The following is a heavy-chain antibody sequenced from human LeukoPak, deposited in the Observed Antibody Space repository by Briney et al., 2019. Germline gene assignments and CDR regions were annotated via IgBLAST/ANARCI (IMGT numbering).Heavy chain of an antibody. J-gene: IGHJ5*02. V-gene: IGHV1-69*05. CDR3: ARGRDWFDP. CDR2: IIPIFATA. CDR1: GGTFSSYA. Sequence: SVTVSCKASGGTFSSYAISWVRQAPGQGLEWMGGIIPIFATAEYAQKFQGRVTISTDESTTTAYMELSSLRSEDTAVYYCARGRDWFDPWGQGTLVTVSS.